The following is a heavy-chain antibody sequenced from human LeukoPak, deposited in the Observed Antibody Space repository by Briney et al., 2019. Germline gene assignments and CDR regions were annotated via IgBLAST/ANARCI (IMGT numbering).Heavy chain of an antibody. Sequence: GGSLRLSCAASGFTFSRYWMSWVRQAPGKGLEWVANIKQDGSEKYYVDSVKGRFTISRDNAKNSLYLQMNSLRAEDMAVYYCARVRGGEYSSSSGGFDYWGQGTLVTVSS. CDR1: GFTFSRYW. CDR3: ARVRGGEYSSSSGGFDY. CDR2: IKQDGSEK. J-gene: IGHJ4*02. V-gene: IGHV3-7*01. D-gene: IGHD6-6*01.